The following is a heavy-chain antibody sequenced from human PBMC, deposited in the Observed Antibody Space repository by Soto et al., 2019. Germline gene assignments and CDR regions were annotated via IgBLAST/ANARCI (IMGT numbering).Heavy chain of an antibody. CDR1: GGTFSSYA. CDR2: IIPIFGTA. CDR3: AIPTNESSGYYYGMDV. D-gene: IGHD6-19*01. J-gene: IGHJ6*02. V-gene: IGHV1-69*12. Sequence: QVQLVQSGAEVKKPGSSVKVSCKASGGTFSSYAISWVRQAPGQGLEWMGGIIPIFGTANYAQKFQGRVTITAAESTSTAYMDLSSLRSEDTAVYYCAIPTNESSGYYYGMDVWGQGTTVTVSS.